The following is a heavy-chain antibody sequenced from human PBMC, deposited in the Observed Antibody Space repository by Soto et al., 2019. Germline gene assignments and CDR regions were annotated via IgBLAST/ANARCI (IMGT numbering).Heavy chain of an antibody. V-gene: IGHV3-23*01. Sequence: EVQLLESGGGLIQPGGSLRLSCTASGFTFNNYAVTWVRQAPGKGLEWVSSISRSGSSTYYADSVKGRFTISRDNSKNTRYLQMNSLRAEDTAVYYCARGVRVDSGKYYFAYWGHGTMVTFSS. CDR3: ARGVRVDSGKYYFAY. CDR1: GFTFNNYA. CDR2: ISRSGSST. J-gene: IGHJ4*01. D-gene: IGHD3-10*01.